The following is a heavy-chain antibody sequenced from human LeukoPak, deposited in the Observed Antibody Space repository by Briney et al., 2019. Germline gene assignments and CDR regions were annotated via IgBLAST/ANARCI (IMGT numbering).Heavy chain of an antibody. J-gene: IGHJ4*02. CDR1: GGTFSSYA. D-gene: IGHD6-19*01. CDR3: ARDSSSGWHYFDY. V-gene: IGHV1-69*13. Sequence: ASVKVSCKASGGTFSSYAISWVRQAPGQGLEWMGGIIPIFGTANYAQKFQGRVTVTADEPTSTAYMELSSLRSEDTAVYYCARDSSSGWHYFDYWGQGTLVTVSS. CDR2: IIPIFGTA.